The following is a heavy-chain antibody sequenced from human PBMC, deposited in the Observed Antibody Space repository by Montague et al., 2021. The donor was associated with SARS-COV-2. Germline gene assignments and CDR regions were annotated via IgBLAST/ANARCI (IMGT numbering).Heavy chain of an antibody. CDR2: IYYTGNT. CDR3: ARLNQYFDSSGSPAAFDY. J-gene: IGHJ3*01. D-gene: IGHD3-22*01. V-gene: IGHV4-39*02. Sequence: IYYTGNTYYNPSLKSRVTISVLTSQNHFTLKLSSVSAAETAVYYCARLNQYFDSSGSPAAFDYWGQGTKGTVSS.